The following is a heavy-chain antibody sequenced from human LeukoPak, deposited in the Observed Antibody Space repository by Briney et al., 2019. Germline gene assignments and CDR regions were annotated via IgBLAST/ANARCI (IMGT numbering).Heavy chain of an antibody. CDR3: ANSSSGSYQPNWFDP. D-gene: IGHD3-10*01. CDR2: ISGSGVDT. Sequence: GCLRLSCAASGFTFSTYAMSWVRQAPGKGLEWVSVISGSGVDTYYADSVRGRFTISRDYSKNTLCLQMNSLRADDTGIYYCANSSSGSYQPNWFDPWGQGTLVTVSS. J-gene: IGHJ5*02. CDR1: GFTFSTYA. V-gene: IGHV3-23*01.